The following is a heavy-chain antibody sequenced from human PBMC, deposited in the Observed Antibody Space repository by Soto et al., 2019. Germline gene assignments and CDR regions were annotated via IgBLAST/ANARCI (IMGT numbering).Heavy chain of an antibody. V-gene: IGHV3-30*18. Sequence: QVQLVESGGGVVQPGRSLRLSCAASGFTFSNYGMHWVRQAPGKGLEWVAAISYHGSDKYYADSVKRRFTIYRDNSRNTLYLQMDSLRAEDTAGYYCAKDHLTTTVSTVGYWGQGTLVTVS. J-gene: IGHJ4*02. CDR1: GFTFSNYG. D-gene: IGHD4-17*01. CDR3: AKDHLTTTVSTVGY. CDR2: ISYHGSDK.